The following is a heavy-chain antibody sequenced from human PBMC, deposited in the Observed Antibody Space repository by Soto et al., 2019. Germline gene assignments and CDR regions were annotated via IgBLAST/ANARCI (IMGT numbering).Heavy chain of an antibody. D-gene: IGHD2-2*01. Sequence: QLQLQESGSGLVKPSQTLSLTCAVSGASISRGGYSWNWIRQPPGKGLEWIGYIYQSGGIYYNPSLMSRATISMDRSKNQFSLNLNSVTAADTAVYFCARADQGFDSWGQGTLVTVSS. CDR1: GASISRGGYS. J-gene: IGHJ4*02. CDR3: ARADQGFDS. CDR2: IYQSGGI. V-gene: IGHV4-30-2*01.